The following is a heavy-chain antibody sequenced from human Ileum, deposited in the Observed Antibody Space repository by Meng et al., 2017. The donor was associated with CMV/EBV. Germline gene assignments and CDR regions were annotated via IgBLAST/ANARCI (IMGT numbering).Heavy chain of an antibody. Sequence: VSGGSISINTYYWGWIRQPPGKGLEWIGSIYYGGNAYYNPSLKNRVTISVDTSKNQFSLSLNSVTAADTAVYYCARAPLLPFSYFDYWGQGTLVTVSS. CDR3: ARAPLLPFSYFDY. V-gene: IGHV4-39*07. J-gene: IGHJ4*02. CDR2: IYYGGNA. CDR1: GGSISINTYY. D-gene: IGHD3-22*01.